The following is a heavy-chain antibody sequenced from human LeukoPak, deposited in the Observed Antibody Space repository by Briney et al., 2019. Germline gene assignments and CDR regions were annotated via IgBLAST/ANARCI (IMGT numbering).Heavy chain of an antibody. CDR3: AKGIYSSGWSYFDY. CDR2: LSGSGITT. Sequence: GGSLRLSCAASGFTFSNSAVSWVRQAPGKGLEWVPTLSGSGITTYYADSVKGRFTISRDNSKNTLYLQMNSLRAEDTAVYYCAKGIYSSGWSYFDYWGHGTLVTVSS. D-gene: IGHD6-19*01. CDR1: GFTFSNSA. J-gene: IGHJ4*01. V-gene: IGHV3-23*01.